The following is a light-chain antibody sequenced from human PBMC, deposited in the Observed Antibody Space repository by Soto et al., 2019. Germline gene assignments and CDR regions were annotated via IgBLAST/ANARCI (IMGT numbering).Light chain of an antibody. V-gene: IGKV3-20*01. J-gene: IGKJ1*01. Sequence: EVVLTQSPGTLSLSPGERATLSCRASQSVTKTYLDWYQQKPGQAPRLLIYGASRRATGIPDRFSGSGSETVFTLTITRLEPDDFAVYYCQGYGSSRTVGQGTKVEI. CDR1: QSVTKTY. CDR2: GAS. CDR3: QGYGSSRT.